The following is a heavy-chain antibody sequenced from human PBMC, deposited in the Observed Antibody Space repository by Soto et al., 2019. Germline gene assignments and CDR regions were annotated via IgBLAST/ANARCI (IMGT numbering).Heavy chain of an antibody. CDR3: ASLIAVAEPFDY. J-gene: IGHJ4*02. D-gene: IGHD6-19*01. V-gene: IGHV3-74*01. CDR2: INSDGSST. Sequence: GGSLRLSCAASGFTFSSYWMHWVRQAPGKGLVWVSRINSDGSSTSYADSVKGRFTISRDNAKNTLYLQMNSLRAEDTAVYYCASLIAVAEPFDYWGQGTLVTVSS. CDR1: GFTFSSYW.